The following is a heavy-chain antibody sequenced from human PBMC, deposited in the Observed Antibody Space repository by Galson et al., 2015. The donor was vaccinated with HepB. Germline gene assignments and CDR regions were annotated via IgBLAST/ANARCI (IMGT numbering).Heavy chain of an antibody. CDR3: ARHGVWDFDH. V-gene: IGHV3-7*03. D-gene: IGHD3-16*01. J-gene: IGHJ4*02. Sequence: FLRLSCAASGFTFSNSWMVWARQAQGEGLEWVANIKTDGRTKYYVDSVKGRFTVSRDNAKNLLFLQMNTLRAEDTAVYYCARHGVWDFDHWGQGTLVTVSS. CDR2: IKTDGRTK. CDR1: GFTFSNSW.